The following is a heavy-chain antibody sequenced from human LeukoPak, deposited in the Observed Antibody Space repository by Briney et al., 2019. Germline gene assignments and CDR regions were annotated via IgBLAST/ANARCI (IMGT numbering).Heavy chain of an antibody. Sequence: GGSLRLTCATSGFSFTTYAMNWVRQAPGKGLEWVSGISGGGNRIYYADSVKGRFTISGDNSKNTLYLQMNSLRAEDTAVYYCARGLPNYYGMDVWGQGTTVTVSS. CDR2: ISGGGNRI. CDR1: GFSFTTYA. V-gene: IGHV3-23*01. CDR3: ARGLPNYYGMDV. J-gene: IGHJ6*02.